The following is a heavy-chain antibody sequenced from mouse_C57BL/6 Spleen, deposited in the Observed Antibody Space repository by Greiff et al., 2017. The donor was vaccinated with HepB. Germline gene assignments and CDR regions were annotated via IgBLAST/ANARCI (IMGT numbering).Heavy chain of an antibody. CDR3: AREDDYPYFDY. J-gene: IGHJ2*01. D-gene: IGHD2-4*01. CDR1: GYTFTSYT. V-gene: IGHV1-4*01. CDR2: INPSSGYT. Sequence: VKLMESGAELARPGASVKMSCKASGYTFTSYTMHWVKQKPGQGLEWIGYINPSSGYTKYNQKFKDKATLTADKSSSTAYMQLSSLTSEDSAVYYCAREDDYPYFDYWGQGTTLTVSS.